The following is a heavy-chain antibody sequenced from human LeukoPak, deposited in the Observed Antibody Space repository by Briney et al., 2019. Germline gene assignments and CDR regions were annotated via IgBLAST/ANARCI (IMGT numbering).Heavy chain of an antibody. CDR1: GFTFSNAW. D-gene: IGHD2-21*02. Sequence: GGSLRLSCAASGFTFSNAWMNWVRQAPGKGLEWVGRIKSKTDGGTTDYAAPVKGRFTISRDDSKNTLYLKMNSLKTEDTAVYYCTTVGDPLPDKYFDYWGQGTLVTVSS. J-gene: IGHJ4*02. V-gene: IGHV3-15*01. CDR2: IKSKTDGGTT. CDR3: TTVGDPLPDKYFDY.